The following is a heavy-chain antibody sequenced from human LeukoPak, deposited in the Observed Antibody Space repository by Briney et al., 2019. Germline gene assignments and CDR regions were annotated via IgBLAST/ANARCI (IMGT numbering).Heavy chain of an antibody. Sequence: GGSLRLSCAACGFTFSSYGMHWVRQAPGKGLEWVAFIRYDGSNKYYADSVKGRFTISRDNAKNSLYLQMNSLRAEDTAVYYCARARLPSYYYGSGSPDYWGQGTLVTVSS. CDR1: GFTFSSYG. CDR2: IRYDGSNK. V-gene: IGHV3-30*02. D-gene: IGHD3-10*01. J-gene: IGHJ4*02. CDR3: ARARLPSYYYGSGSPDY.